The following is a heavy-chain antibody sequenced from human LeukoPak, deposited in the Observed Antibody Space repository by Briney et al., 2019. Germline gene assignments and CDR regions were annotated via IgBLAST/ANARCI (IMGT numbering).Heavy chain of an antibody. CDR3: ARGSIAAAAARYYYYYMDV. J-gene: IGHJ6*03. CDR1: GGSISSYY. Sequence: SETLSLTCTVSGGSISSYYWSWIRQPPGKGLEWIGYIYYSGSTNYNPSLKSRVTISVDTSKNRFSLKLSSVTAADTAVYYCARGSIAAAAARYYYYYMDVWGKGTTVTVSS. V-gene: IGHV4-59*01. D-gene: IGHD6-13*01. CDR2: IYYSGST.